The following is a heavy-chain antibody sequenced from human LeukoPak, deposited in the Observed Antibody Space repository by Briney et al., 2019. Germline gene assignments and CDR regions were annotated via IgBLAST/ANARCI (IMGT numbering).Heavy chain of an antibody. V-gene: IGHV3-21*04. J-gene: IGHJ5*02. CDR2: ITSTSSYI. CDR1: GFTFSNYN. CDR3: AKKHSTGLDP. D-gene: IGHD2/OR15-2a*01. Sequence: GGSLRLSCAASGFTFSNYNMNWVRQAPGKGLEWVSSITSTSSYIYYADSVKGRFTISRDNSKNTLYLQMNSLRAEDTAVYYCAKKHSTGLDPWGQGTLVTVSS.